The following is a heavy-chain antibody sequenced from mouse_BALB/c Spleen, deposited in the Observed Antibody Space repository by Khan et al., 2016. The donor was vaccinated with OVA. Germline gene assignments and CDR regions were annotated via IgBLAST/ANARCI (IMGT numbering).Heavy chain of an antibody. J-gene: IGHJ4*01. V-gene: IGHV3-2*02. CDR2: ISYSGST. Sequence: EVQLQESGPGLVKPSQSLSLTCTVTGYSITSDYAWNWIRQFPGNKLEWMGYISYSGSTSYNPSLKSRISIPRDTSKNQFFLQLNSVTIEDTATYYCARGYGYGNYAMDYWGQGTSVTVSS. CDR1: GYSITSDYA. CDR3: ARGYGYGNYAMDY. D-gene: IGHD2-2*01.